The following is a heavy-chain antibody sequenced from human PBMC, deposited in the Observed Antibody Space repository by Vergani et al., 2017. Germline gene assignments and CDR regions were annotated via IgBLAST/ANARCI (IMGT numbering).Heavy chain of an antibody. CDR3: ARDGITMVRGVSDY. V-gene: IGHV3-21*01. CDR2: ISSSSSYI. D-gene: IGHD3-10*01. Sequence: EVQLVESGGGLVKPGGSLRLSCAASGFTFSSYSMNWVRQAPGKGLEWVSSISSSSSYIYYADSVKGRFTLSRDNAKNSLYLQMNSLRAEDTAVYYCARDGITMVRGVSDYWGQGTLVTVSS. J-gene: IGHJ4*02. CDR1: GFTFSSYS.